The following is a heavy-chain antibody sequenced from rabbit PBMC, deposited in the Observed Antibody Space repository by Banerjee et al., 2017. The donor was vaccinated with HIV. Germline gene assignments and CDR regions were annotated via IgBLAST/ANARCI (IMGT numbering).Heavy chain of an antibody. J-gene: IGHJ4*01. Sequence: QEQLEESGGDLVKPEGSLTLTCTASGFSFSSSYWICWVRQAPGKGLEWIACIYGGSSGTTYYASWAKGRFTISKTSSTTVTLQMTSLTAADTAAYFCARGANAGGAGLNLWGPGTLVTVS. V-gene: IGHV1S45*01. CDR3: ARGANAGGAGLNL. CDR1: GFSFSSSYW. D-gene: IGHD4-2*01. CDR2: IYGGSSGTT.